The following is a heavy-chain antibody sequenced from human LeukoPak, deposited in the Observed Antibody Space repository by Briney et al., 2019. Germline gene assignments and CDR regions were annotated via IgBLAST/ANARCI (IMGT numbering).Heavy chain of an antibody. V-gene: IGHV4-34*01. Sequence: SETLSLTCAVYGGSFSGYYWSWIRQPPGKGLEWIGEINHSGSTNYNPSLKRRVTISVDTSKNQFSLKLSSVTAADTAVYYCAREYSSSSGPFDYWGQGTLVTVSS. D-gene: IGHD6-13*01. CDR2: INHSGST. CDR3: AREYSSSSGPFDY. CDR1: GGSFSGYY. J-gene: IGHJ4*02.